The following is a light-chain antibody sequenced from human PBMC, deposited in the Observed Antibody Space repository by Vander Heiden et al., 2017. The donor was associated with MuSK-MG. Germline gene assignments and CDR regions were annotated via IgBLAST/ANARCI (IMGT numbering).Light chain of an antibody. CDR3: QAWDSSTAVV. J-gene: IGLJ2*01. Sequence: SCELTQPPSVSVSPGRTASIPCSRDELGDYYASWYQQKPGRSPVLVIYQDTKRPSGIPERFSGSNSGNTATLTISGTQAMDEADYFCQAWDSSTAVVFGGGTKLTVL. CDR1: ELGDYY. CDR2: QDT. V-gene: IGLV3-1*01.